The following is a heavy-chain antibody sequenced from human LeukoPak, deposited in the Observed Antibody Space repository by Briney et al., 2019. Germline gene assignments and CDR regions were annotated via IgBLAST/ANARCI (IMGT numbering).Heavy chain of an antibody. CDR3: AKDRDSSGWYYFDY. J-gene: IGHJ4*02. CDR1: GFTFDDYA. Sequence: GRSLRLSCAASGFTFDDYAMHWVWQAPGKGLEWVSGISWNSGSIGYADSVKGRFTISRDNAKNSLYLQMNSLRAEDTALYYCAKDRDSSGWYYFDYWGQGTLVTVSS. V-gene: IGHV3-9*01. D-gene: IGHD6-19*01. CDR2: ISWNSGSI.